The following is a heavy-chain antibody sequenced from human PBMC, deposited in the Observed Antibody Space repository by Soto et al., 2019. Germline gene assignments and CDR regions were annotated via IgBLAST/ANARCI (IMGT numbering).Heavy chain of an antibody. V-gene: IGHV4-4*07. CDR1: GGSISSYY. Sequence: LSLTCTVSGGSISSYYWSWIRQPAGKGLEWIGRIYTSGSTNYNPSLKSRVTMSVDTSKNQFSLKLSSVTAADTAVYYCARISYWVSSYYFDYWGQGTLVTV. CDR3: ARISYWVSSYYFDY. CDR2: IYTSGST. J-gene: IGHJ4*02. D-gene: IGHD6-6*01.